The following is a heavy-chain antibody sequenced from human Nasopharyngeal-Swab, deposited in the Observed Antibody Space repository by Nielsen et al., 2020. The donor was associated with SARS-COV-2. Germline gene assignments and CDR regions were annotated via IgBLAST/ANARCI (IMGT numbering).Heavy chain of an antibody. J-gene: IGHJ5*02. D-gene: IGHD2-2*01. V-gene: IGHV1-2*04. Sequence: WVRQAPGQGFEWMGWINPNSGGTNYAQKFQGWVTMTRDTSISTAYMELSRLRSDDTAVYYCARGGPGYCSSTSCYGNWFDPWGQGTLVTVSS. CDR2: INPNSGGT. CDR3: ARGGPGYCSSTSCYGNWFDP.